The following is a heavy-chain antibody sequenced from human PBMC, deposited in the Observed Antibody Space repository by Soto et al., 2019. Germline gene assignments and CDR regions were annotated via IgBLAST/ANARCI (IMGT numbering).Heavy chain of an antibody. CDR1: GFTFSSYA. Sequence: GGSLRLSCAASGFTFSSYAMSWVRQAPGKGLEWVSAISGSGGSTYYADSVKGRFTISRDNSKNTLYLQMNSLRAEDTALYYWAAGDYVWGSYNYWGQGTLVTVSS. CDR2: ISGSGGST. D-gene: IGHD3-16*01. V-gene: IGHV3-23*01. J-gene: IGHJ4*02. CDR3: AAGDYVWGSYNY.